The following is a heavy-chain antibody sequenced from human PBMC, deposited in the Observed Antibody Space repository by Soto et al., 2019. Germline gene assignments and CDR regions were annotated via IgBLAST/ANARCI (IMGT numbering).Heavy chain of an antibody. CDR2: ISYDGSNK. CDR1: GFTFSSYA. J-gene: IGHJ6*02. D-gene: IGHD6-25*01. Sequence: QVQLVESGGGVVQPGRSLRLSCAASGFTFSSYAMHWVRQAPGKGLEWVAVISYDGSNKYYADSVEGRFTISRDNSKNPLQLQMNRLRAQDTAVCYCARDRLSCPSGLKHLTYGMGVWGQGTTVTVSS. V-gene: IGHV3-30-3*01. CDR3: ARDRLSCPSGLKHLTYGMGV.